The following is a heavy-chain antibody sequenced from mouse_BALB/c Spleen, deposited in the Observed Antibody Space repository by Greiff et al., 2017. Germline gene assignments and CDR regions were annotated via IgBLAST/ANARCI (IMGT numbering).Heavy chain of an antibody. CDR2: IWAGGST. J-gene: IGHJ4*01. Sequence: VQLVESGPGLVAPSQSLSITCTVSGFSLTSYGVHWVRQPPGKGLEWLGVIWAGGSTNYNSALMSRLSISKDNSKSQVFLKMNSLQTDDTAMYYCARVGIYYYGSSVYAMDYWGQGTSVTVSS. CDR1: GFSLTSYG. CDR3: ARVGIYYYGSSVYAMDY. D-gene: IGHD1-1*01. V-gene: IGHV2-9*02.